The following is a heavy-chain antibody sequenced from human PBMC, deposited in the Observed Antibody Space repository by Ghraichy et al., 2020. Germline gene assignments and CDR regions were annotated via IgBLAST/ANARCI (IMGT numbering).Heavy chain of an antibody. Sequence: GESLNISCKAFGYNFIDYWIAWVRQLPGKGLEWMGIIYPRDSDTRYSPSFQGQVTISADKSINTAYLQWSSLKASDTAMYYCVRREGSGWTFDYWGQGTLITVSS. CDR1: GYNFIDYW. CDR3: VRREGSGWTFDY. CDR2: IYPRDSDT. J-gene: IGHJ4*02. D-gene: IGHD6-19*01. V-gene: IGHV5-51*01.